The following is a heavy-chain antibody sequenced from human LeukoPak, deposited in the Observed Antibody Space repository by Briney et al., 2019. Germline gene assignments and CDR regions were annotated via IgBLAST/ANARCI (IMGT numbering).Heavy chain of an antibody. V-gene: IGHV1-24*01. CDR1: GYTLTELS. J-gene: IGHJ6*02. Sequence: GASVKVSCKVSGYTLTELSMHWVRQAPGKGLEWMGGFDPEDGETIYAQKFQGRVTMTEDTSTDTAYMELSSLRSEDTAVYYCATVSDAVLWFGELPNYYYGMDVWGQGTTVTVPS. CDR3: ATVSDAVLWFGELPNYYYGMDV. CDR2: FDPEDGET. D-gene: IGHD3-10*01.